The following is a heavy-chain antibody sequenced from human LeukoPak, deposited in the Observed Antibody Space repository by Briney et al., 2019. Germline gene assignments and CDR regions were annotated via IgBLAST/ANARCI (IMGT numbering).Heavy chain of an antibody. Sequence: VASVKVSCKASGYTFTGYYMHWVRQAPGQGLEWMGRINPNSGGTNYAQKFQGRVTMTRDTSISTAYMELSRLRSDDTAVYYCAKSSSFYYFDYWGQGTLVTVSS. J-gene: IGHJ4*02. CDR3: AKSSSFYYFDY. D-gene: IGHD6-6*01. V-gene: IGHV1-2*06. CDR2: INPNSGGT. CDR1: GYTFTGYY.